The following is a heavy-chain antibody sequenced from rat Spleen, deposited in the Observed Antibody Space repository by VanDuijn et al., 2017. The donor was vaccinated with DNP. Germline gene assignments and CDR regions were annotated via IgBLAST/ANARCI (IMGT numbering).Heavy chain of an antibody. CDR3: VREHLGVTD. Sequence: EVKLVESGGGLVQPGRSLKLSCAASGFNFNDYWMGWVRQAPGKGLEWIGEINKDSSSINYTQSLKDKFTISRDNAQNTLYLQMSKLGSEDTPIDYCVREHLGVTDWGQGTLVTVSS. CDR1: GFNFNDYW. CDR2: INKDSSSI. V-gene: IGHV4-2*01. D-gene: IGHD1-1*01. J-gene: IGHJ3*01.